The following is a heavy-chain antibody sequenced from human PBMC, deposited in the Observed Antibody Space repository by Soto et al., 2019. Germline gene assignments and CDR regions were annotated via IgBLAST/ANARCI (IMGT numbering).Heavy chain of an antibody. CDR3: ARVRRGTMIVVVMAFDY. Sequence: KPSETLSLTCTVSGGSISSGGYYWSWIRQHPGKGLEWIGYIYYSGSTYYNPSLKSRVTISVDTSKNQFSLKLSSVTAADTAVYYCARVRRGTMIVVVMAFDYWGQGTLVTVSS. CDR2: IYYSGST. J-gene: IGHJ4*02. D-gene: IGHD3-22*01. CDR1: GGSISSGGYY. V-gene: IGHV4-31*03.